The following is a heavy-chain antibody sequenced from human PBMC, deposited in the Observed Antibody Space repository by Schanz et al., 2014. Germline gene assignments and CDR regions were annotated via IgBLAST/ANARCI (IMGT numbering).Heavy chain of an antibody. CDR3: ARDRDRWLQLFYLEY. CDR1: GFTFSAFG. Sequence: HVQLVESGGGVVQPGGSLRLSCAASGFTFSAFGMHWVRQAPGKGLDWVAFIAYDGSRKYYGDSVRGRFTISRDNSKNTLSLQMNSLRAEDTAVYYCARDRDRWLQLFYLEYWGQGTLVTVSS. J-gene: IGHJ4*02. D-gene: IGHD5-12*01. CDR2: IAYDGSRK. V-gene: IGHV3-30*02.